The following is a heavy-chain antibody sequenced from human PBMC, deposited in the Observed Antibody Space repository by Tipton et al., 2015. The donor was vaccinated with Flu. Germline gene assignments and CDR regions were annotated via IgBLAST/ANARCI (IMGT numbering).Heavy chain of an antibody. CDR1: GGIFSTFA. CDR3: ARGFCGGGTCYPGAGNAFDL. D-gene: IGHD2-21*01. Sequence: QLVQSGAEVKKPGSSVKVSCKASGGIFSTFAISWVRQAPGQGLEWMGGVIPIFRTTKYAQKFEGRVTVTADDSTTTAYMELRSLRSEDTAVYYCARGFCGGGTCYPGAGNAFDLWGQGTTVIVTS. J-gene: IGHJ3*01. CDR2: VIPIFRTT. V-gene: IGHV1-69*01.